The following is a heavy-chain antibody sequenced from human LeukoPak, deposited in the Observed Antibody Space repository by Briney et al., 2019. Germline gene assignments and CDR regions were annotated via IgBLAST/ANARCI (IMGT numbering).Heavy chain of an antibody. J-gene: IGHJ4*02. Sequence: GGSLRLSCAASGFTFSSYSMNWVRQAPGKGLEWVSYISSSSSTIYYADSVKGRFTISRDNAKNPLYLQMNSLRAEDTAVYYCARSTTVTTLDYWGQGTLVTVSS. CDR1: GFTFSSYS. CDR3: ARSTTVTTLDY. CDR2: ISSSSSTI. D-gene: IGHD4-11*01. V-gene: IGHV3-48*04.